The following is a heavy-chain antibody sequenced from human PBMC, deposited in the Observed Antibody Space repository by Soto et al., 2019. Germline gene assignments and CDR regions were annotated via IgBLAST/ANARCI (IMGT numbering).Heavy chain of an antibody. J-gene: IGHJ5*02. CDR2: IYHSGST. CDR1: GYSIIGGYY. V-gene: IGHV4-38-2*02. D-gene: IGHD6-19*01. CDR3: ARDGLSSGQNGFDP. Sequence: RSLTFAVSGYSIIGGYYWGWIWHPPGKGLEWIGSIYHSGSTYYTPSLKSRVNISVDTSKNQFSLKLSSVTAADTAVYYCARDGLSSGQNGFDPWGQGTLVTASS.